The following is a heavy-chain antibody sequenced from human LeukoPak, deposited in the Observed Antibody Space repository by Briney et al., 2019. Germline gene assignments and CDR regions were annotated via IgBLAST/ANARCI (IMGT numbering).Heavy chain of an antibody. CDR3: ASSPFIAVAGTSYYYYYYMDV. D-gene: IGHD6-19*01. CDR2: TYYSRST. Sequence: PSETLSFTSTVYAGSISSNYWSWHRQPQGQGLEWMGYTYYSRSTNYNYSLKTEVTISLDTCNNQFSLKLSSVTVADTAVYYCASSPFIAVAGTSYYYYYYMDVWGKGTTVTVSS. V-gene: IGHV4-59*01. CDR1: AGSISSNY. J-gene: IGHJ6*03.